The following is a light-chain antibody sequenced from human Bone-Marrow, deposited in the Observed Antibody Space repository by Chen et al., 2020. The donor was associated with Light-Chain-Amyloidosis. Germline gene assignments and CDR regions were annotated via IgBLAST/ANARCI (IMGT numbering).Light chain of an antibody. CDR1: TGAVTSGHY. Sequence: QAVVTQEPSLTVSPGGTVTPTCGSSTGAVTSGHYPYWFQQKPGQAPRTMIYDTGNKHSGTPARLSGSLLGGKAGLRHSSDQREDEAEYYCLLNYSGAGVYGTGTKVTVL. CDR3: LLNYSGAGV. CDR2: DTG. J-gene: IGLJ1*01. V-gene: IGLV7-46*01.